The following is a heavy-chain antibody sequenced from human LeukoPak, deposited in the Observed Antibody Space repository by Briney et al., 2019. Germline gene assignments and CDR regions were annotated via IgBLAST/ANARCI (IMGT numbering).Heavy chain of an antibody. D-gene: IGHD3-10*01. CDR2: INPSGGST. CDR3: ARVTTMLRGVIRWFDP. V-gene: IGHV1-46*01. J-gene: IGHJ5*02. Sequence: ASVKVSCKASGYTFTSYYIHWVRQAPGQGLEWMGTINPSGGSTSHAQKFQGRVTMTRDMSTTTAYMEVSSLRSEDTAVYYCARVTTMLRGVIRWFDPWGQGTLVTVSS. CDR1: GYTFTSYY.